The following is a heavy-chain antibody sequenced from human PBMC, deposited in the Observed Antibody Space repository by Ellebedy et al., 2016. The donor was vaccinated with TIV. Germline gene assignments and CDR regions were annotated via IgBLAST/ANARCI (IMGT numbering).Heavy chain of an antibody. Sequence: GESLKISCAGSGFNFGDYSMNWVRQAPGKGLEWVSSISSSSSYIYYADSVKGRFTISRDNAKNSLYLQMNSLRAEDTAVYYCARDHLGTAIPYDYWGQGTLVTVSS. D-gene: IGHD2-21*02. CDR2: ISSSSSYI. V-gene: IGHV3-21*01. CDR1: GFNFGDYS. CDR3: ARDHLGTAIPYDY. J-gene: IGHJ4*02.